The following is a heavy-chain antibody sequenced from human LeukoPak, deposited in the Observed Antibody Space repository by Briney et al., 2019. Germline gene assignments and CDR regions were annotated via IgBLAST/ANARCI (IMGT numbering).Heavy chain of an antibody. V-gene: IGHV3-23*01. CDR1: GFSFSNYG. CDR3: AKDLLVFGGSRVSYFDY. J-gene: IGHJ4*02. Sequence: PGGTLRLSCAASGFSFSNYGMNWVRQAPGKGLEWVSGIIGSGGTTYYADSVKGRFTISRDNSKNTLYLQMNSLRAEDTAVYYCAKDLLVFGGSRVSYFDYWGQGTLVTVSS. D-gene: IGHD2-15*01. CDR2: IIGSGGTT.